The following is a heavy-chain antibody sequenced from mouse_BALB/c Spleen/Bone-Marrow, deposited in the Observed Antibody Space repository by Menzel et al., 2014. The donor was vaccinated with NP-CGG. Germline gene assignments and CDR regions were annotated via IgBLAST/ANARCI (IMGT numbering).Heavy chain of an antibody. CDR1: DYTFTNYW. Sequence: VQLQQSGAELAKPGASMKMSCKASDYTFTNYWMHWVKQRPGQGLEWIGYINPSTGYTEYNQKFKDKATLTADKSSSTAYMQLSRLTSEDSAVYYCASYRFAYWGQETLVTVSA. J-gene: IGHJ3*01. CDR2: INPSTGYT. V-gene: IGHV1-7*01. D-gene: IGHD2-10*01. CDR3: ASYRFAY.